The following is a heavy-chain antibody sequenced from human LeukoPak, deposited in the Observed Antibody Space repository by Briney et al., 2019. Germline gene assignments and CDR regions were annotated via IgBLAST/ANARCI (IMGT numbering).Heavy chain of an antibody. V-gene: IGHV1-18*01. Sequence: ASVKVSCKASGYSFTSFGISWVRQAPGQGLEWMGGISTYNGNTNYAQKLQGRVTMTTDTSTSTAYMELRSLRSDDTAVYYCARDYHDSSGYYYDWGQGTLVTVSS. CDR3: ARDYHDSSGYYYD. J-gene: IGHJ4*02. D-gene: IGHD3-22*01. CDR1: GYSFTSFG. CDR2: ISTYNGNT.